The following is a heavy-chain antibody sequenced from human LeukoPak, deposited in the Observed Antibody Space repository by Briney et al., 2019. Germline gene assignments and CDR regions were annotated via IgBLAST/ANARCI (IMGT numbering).Heavy chain of an antibody. CDR2: INSDESST. D-gene: IGHD3-22*01. J-gene: IGHJ4*02. V-gene: IGHV3-74*01. CDR1: GFTFNNYW. Sequence: GGSLRLSCAASGFTFNNYWMHWVRQAPGKGLVWVSRINSDESSTTYSDSVKGRFTISRYNAKTTLYLQMNSLRADDTAVYYCARGGGYDSTDYWGQGTLVTVSS. CDR3: ARGGGYDSTDY.